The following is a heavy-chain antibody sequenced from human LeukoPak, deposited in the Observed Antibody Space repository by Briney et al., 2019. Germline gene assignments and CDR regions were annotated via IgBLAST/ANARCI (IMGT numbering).Heavy chain of an antibody. CDR2: IWYDGSNK. CDR3: AREAYYYDSSGYLL. Sequence: GGSLRLSCAPSGFTFSRHGMHWVRQAPGKGLEWVAVIWYDGSNKYYADSVKGRFTISRDNSKNTLYLQMNSLRAEDTAVYYCAREAYYYDSSGYLLWGQGTLVTVSS. CDR1: GFTFSRHG. D-gene: IGHD3-22*01. J-gene: IGHJ4*02. V-gene: IGHV3-33*08.